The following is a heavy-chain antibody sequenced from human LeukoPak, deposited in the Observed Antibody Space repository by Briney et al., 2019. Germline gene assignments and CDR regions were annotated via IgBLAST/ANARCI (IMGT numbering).Heavy chain of an antibody. V-gene: IGHV4-31*03. Sequence: PSQTLSLTCTVSGGSISSGGYYWSWIRQHPGKGLEWIGYIYYSGSTYYNPSLKSRVTMSVDTSKNQFSLILSSVTAADTAVYYCARDTATAQRYYYYGMDVWGQGTTVTVSS. CDR2: IYYSGST. CDR1: GGSISSGGYY. D-gene: IGHD4-17*01. J-gene: IGHJ6*02. CDR3: ARDTATAQRYYYYGMDV.